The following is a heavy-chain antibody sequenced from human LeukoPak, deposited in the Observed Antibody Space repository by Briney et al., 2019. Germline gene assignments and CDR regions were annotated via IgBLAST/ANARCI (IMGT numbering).Heavy chain of an antibody. V-gene: IGHV3-9*03. CDR2: ISWNSGSI. D-gene: IGHD6-19*01. CDR3: AKGPKQWLGDEFDY. CDR1: GFTFDDYA. Sequence: SLRLSCAASGFTFDDYAMHWVRQAPGKGLEWVSGISWNSGSIGYADSVKGRFTISRDNAKNSLYLQMNSLRAEDMALYYCAKGPKQWLGDEFDYWGQGTLVTVSS. J-gene: IGHJ4*02.